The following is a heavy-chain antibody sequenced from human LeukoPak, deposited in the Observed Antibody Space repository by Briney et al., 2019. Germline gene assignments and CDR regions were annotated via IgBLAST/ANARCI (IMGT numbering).Heavy chain of an antibody. CDR2: ISYDGSNK. CDR3: AKGNNGCYDS. Sequence: GGSLRLSCAASGFTFSSYAMHWVRQAPGKGLEWVAVISYDGSNKYYADSVKGRFTISRDNSKNTLYMQMNSLRAEDTAVYYCAKGNNGCYDSWGQGTLVTVSS. D-gene: IGHD2-15*01. CDR1: GFTFSSYA. J-gene: IGHJ4*02. V-gene: IGHV3-30-3*01.